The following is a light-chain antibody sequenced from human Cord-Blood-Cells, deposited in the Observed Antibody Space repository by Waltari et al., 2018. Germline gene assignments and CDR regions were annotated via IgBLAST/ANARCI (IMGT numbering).Light chain of an antibody. CDR3: QQRSNWT. J-gene: IGKJ1*01. CDR2: DAS. Sequence: ILLTHSPATLSLSPGARATLSGMASQSVSSYLAWDQQEPGQAPRLLIYDASNSATCIPARFSGSGSGTDFTFTISSLDPEDFSVYYCQQRSNWTFGQGTKVEIK. V-gene: IGKV3-11*01. CDR1: QSVSSY.